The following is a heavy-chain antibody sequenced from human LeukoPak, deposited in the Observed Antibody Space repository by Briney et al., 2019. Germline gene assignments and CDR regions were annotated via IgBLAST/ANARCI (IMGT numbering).Heavy chain of an antibody. CDR1: GGSISSGNW. D-gene: IGHD6-19*01. Sequence: SETLSLTCTVSGGSISSGNWWSWVRQPPVKGLEWIGYIYYSGSTNYNPSLKSRVTISVDTSKNQFSLKLSSVTAADTAVYYCARAPVAGPFDYWGQGTLVTVSS. CDR2: IYYSGST. V-gene: IGHV4-4*02. CDR3: ARAPVAGPFDY. J-gene: IGHJ4*02.